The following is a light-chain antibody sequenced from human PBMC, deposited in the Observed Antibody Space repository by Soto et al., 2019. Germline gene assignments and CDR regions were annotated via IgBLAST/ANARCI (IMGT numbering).Light chain of an antibody. CDR3: KQDGSSPQT. CDR2: GAS. J-gene: IGKJ1*01. Sequence: EIVLTQSPGTLSLSPGERATLSCRASQSVSSSYLAWYQQKPGQAPRLLIYGASSRATGIPDRFSGSGSGTDFTLTISRLEPEDFAVYYCKQDGSSPQTFGQGTKVEIK. V-gene: IGKV3-20*01. CDR1: QSVSSSY.